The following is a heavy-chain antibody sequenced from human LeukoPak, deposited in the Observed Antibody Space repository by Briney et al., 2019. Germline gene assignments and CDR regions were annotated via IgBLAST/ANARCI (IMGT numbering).Heavy chain of an antibody. CDR1: GFTFSSYW. CDR3: ARDNAAAAINNWFDP. Sequence: PGGSLRLSCAASGFTFSSYWMSWVRQAPGEGLEWVANIKQDGSEKHYVDSVKGRFTISRDNAKNSLYLQMNSLRAEDTAVYYCARDNAAAAINNWFDPWGQGTLVTVSS. D-gene: IGHD6-13*01. V-gene: IGHV3-7*01. CDR2: IKQDGSEK. J-gene: IGHJ5*02.